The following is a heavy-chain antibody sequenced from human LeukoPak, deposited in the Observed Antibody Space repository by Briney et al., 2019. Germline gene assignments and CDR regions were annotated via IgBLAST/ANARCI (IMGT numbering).Heavy chain of an antibody. CDR3: ARGEKNGYNWLRRCYMDV. CDR1: GGSISSSSYY. CDR2: INHSGST. V-gene: IGHV4-39*07. J-gene: IGHJ6*03. D-gene: IGHD5-24*01. Sequence: PSETLSLTCTVSGGSISSSSYYWSWIRQPPGKGLEWIGEINHSGSTNYNPSLKSRVTISVDASKNQFSLKLSSVTAADTAVYYCARGEKNGYNWLRRCYMDVWGKGTTVTVSS.